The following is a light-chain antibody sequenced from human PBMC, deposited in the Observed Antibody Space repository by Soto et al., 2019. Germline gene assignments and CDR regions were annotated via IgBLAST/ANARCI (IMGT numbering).Light chain of an antibody. Sequence: ETVMTQSPATLSVSPGERATLSCRASQSVGSDLAWYQQKPGQAPRLLIYGASNRATGIPARFSGSGSGTDFTLTISSLEPEDFAVYFCQQRSDWPPLTFGQGTRLEIK. CDR1: QSVGSD. J-gene: IGKJ5*01. CDR2: GAS. CDR3: QQRSDWPPLT. V-gene: IGKV3-11*01.